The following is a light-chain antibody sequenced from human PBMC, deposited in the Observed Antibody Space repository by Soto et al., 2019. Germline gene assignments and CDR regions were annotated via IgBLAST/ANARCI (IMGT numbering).Light chain of an antibody. CDR1: QSFSSW. CDR2: KAS. J-gene: IGKJ1*01. Sequence: VTITCRASQSFSSWLAWYQHKPGKAPKLLIYKASSLESGVPSRFSGSGSGTEFTLTISSLQPDDFATYYCQQYNSYSMTFGQGTKVDIK. CDR3: QQYNSYSMT. V-gene: IGKV1-5*03.